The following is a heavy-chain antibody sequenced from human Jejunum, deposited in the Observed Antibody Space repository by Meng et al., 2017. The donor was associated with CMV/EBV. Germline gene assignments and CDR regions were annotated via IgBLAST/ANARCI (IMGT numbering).Heavy chain of an antibody. Sequence: QVVVFGGDLVQPGGSLRLSCAVSGFTVSSTFMSWVRRSPGKGLEWVSVIFGGGNTLYADSVKARFIISRDNSKNTVYLQMNSLSAEDTAVYYCVRGYSGTPSWGQGTRVTVSS. CDR3: VRGYSGTPS. J-gene: IGHJ4*02. D-gene: IGHD1-26*01. CDR1: GFTVSSTF. CDR2: IFGGGNT. V-gene: IGHV3-66*01.